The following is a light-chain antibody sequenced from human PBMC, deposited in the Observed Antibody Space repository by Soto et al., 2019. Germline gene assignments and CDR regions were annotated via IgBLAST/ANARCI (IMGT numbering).Light chain of an antibody. CDR1: QSIGRW. V-gene: IGKV1-9*01. CDR3: QQLNSYPWT. J-gene: IGKJ1*01. Sequence: DIQMTRSPSTLSASVGDTVTVTCRASQSIGRWLAWYQQKPGKAPKLLIYAASTLQSGVPSRFSGNGSGTEFTLTISSLQPEDFATYYCQQLNSYPWTFGQGTKVDIK. CDR2: AAS.